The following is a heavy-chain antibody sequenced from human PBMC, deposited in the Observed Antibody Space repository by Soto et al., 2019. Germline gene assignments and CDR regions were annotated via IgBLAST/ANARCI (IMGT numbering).Heavy chain of an antibody. CDR2: IKPDGSEK. D-gene: IGHD3-10*01. V-gene: IGHV3-7*04. J-gene: IGHJ4*02. CDR1: GFTFSSYW. Sequence: GGSLRLSCAASGFTFSSYWMVWVRQAPGKGLEWVANIKPDGSEKYYVDSVKGRFTISRDNARKSLYLQMNSLRAEDTAVYYCVRDAHRGGDFDFWGQGTLVTFSS. CDR3: VRDAHRGGDFDF.